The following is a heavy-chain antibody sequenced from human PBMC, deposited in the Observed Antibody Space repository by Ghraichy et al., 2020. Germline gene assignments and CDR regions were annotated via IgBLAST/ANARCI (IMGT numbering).Heavy chain of an antibody. V-gene: IGHV1-8*01. CDR2: VNPISGNT. J-gene: IGHJ5*02. Sequence: ASVKVSCKASGYTFTSYDINWVRQATGQGLEWMGWVNPISGNTGYAQKFRGRVTMTRTNSISTAYMELSSLRSEDTAIYYCARVKGGSSEEFWLDPWGQGTLVTVSS. CDR3: ARVKGGSSEEFWLDP. D-gene: IGHD3-22*01. CDR1: GYTFTSYD.